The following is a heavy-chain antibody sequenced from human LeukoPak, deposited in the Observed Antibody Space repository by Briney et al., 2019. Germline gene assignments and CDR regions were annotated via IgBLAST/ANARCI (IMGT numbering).Heavy chain of an antibody. J-gene: IGHJ4*02. D-gene: IGHD4-17*01. CDR1: GGSISSYY. CDR2: IYYSGST. CDR3: ARGTVTDPKTIDY. V-gene: IGHV4-59*01. Sequence: SETLSLTCTVSGGSISSYYWTWIRQPPGKGLEWIGYIYYSGSTNYNPSLKSRVTISVDTSKNQFSLKLSSLTAADTAVYYCARGTVTDPKTIDYWGQGTLVTVSS.